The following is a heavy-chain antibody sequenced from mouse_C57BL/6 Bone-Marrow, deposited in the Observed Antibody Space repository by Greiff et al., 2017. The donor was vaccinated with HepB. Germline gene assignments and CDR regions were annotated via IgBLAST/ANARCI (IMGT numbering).Heavy chain of an antibody. V-gene: IGHV14-1*01. Sequence: VHVKQSGAELVRPGASVKLSCTASGFNIKDYYMHWVKQRPEQGLEWIGRIDPEDGDTEYAPKFQGKATMTADTSSNTAYLQLSSLTSEDTAVYYCTTGGVCSFDYWGQGTTLTVSS. CDR1: GFNIKDYY. CDR3: TTGGVCSFDY. J-gene: IGHJ2*01. CDR2: IDPEDGDT.